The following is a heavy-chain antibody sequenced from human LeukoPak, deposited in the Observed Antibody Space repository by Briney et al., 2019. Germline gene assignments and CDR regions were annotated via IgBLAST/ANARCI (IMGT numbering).Heavy chain of an antibody. D-gene: IGHD2-2*01. J-gene: IGHJ1*01. Sequence: GESLKISCKGSGYSFTSYWIGWVRQMPGKGLEWMGIIYPGDSDTRYSPPFQGQVTISADKSISTAYLQWSSLKASDTAMYYCARRDCSSTSCYAEYFQHWGQGTLVTVSS. CDR3: ARRDCSSTSCYAEYFQH. V-gene: IGHV5-51*01. CDR2: IYPGDSDT. CDR1: GYSFTSYW.